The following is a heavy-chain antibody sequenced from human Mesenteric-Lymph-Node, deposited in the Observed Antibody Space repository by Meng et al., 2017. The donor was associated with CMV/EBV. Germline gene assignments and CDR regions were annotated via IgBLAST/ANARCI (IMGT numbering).Heavy chain of an antibody. J-gene: IGHJ4*02. D-gene: IGHD3-3*01. Sequence: GESLKISCAASGFTVSGNYMSWVRQAPGKGLEWVSVIYSGGSTYYADSVKGRFTISRDNSKNTLYLQMNSLRAEDTAVYYCARALSSRFWSGYYFDYWGQGTLVTVSS. CDR2: IYSGGST. CDR1: GFTVSGNY. CDR3: ARALSSRFWSGYYFDY. V-gene: IGHV3-53*05.